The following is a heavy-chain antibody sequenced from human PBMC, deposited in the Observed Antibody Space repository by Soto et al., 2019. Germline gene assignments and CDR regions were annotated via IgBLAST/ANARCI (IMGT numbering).Heavy chain of an antibody. CDR2: IYYRGSA. CDR3: ARGVRFLEWLLGTFDI. Sequence: SETPSLTCTVSGGSINSGGYYWTWIRQRPGKGLEWLGYIYYRGSAYYNPSLKNRLFLSVDTSKNQFSLNLTSVTAADKAVYYCARGVRFLEWLLGTFDIWGPGTLVTVSS. V-gene: IGHV4-31*03. J-gene: IGHJ3*02. CDR1: GGSINSGGYY. D-gene: IGHD3-3*01.